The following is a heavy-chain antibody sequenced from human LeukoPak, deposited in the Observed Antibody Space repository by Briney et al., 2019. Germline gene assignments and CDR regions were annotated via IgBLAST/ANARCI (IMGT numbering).Heavy chain of an antibody. V-gene: IGHV1-69*05. CDR2: IIPIFGTA. D-gene: IGHD3-22*01. CDR1: GGTFSSYA. Sequence: WASVKVSCKASGGTFSSYAISWVRQAPGQGLEWMGGIIPIFGTANYAQKFQVRVTITTDESTSTAYMELSSLRSEDTAVYYCARLDSGDYYDSSGPSPYFDYWGQGTLVTVSS. J-gene: IGHJ4*02. CDR3: ARLDSGDYYDSSGPSPYFDY.